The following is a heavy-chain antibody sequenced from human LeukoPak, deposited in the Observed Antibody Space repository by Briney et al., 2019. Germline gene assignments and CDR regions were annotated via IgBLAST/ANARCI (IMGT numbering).Heavy chain of an antibody. CDR2: ISGSGAT. J-gene: IGHJ3*01. CDR3: ARDPMYNGGNSGAFDF. D-gene: IGHD4-23*01. V-gene: IGHV3-11*01. CDR1: GFTFSVHF. Sequence: GGSLRLSCAASGFTFSVHFMTWIRQAPGKGLEWISYISGSGATYYAASVKGRFTISRDNAQNSLWLQMSSLRAEDTAVYYCARDPMYNGGNSGAFDFWGQGTLVTVSS.